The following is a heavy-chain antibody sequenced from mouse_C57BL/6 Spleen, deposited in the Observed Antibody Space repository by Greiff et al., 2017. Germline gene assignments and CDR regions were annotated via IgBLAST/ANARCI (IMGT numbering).Heavy chain of an antibody. D-gene: IGHD2-5*01. CDR3: ARGAYYSNYDYAMDY. J-gene: IGHJ4*01. CDR1: GYTFTDYN. Sequence: VQLQQSGPELVKPGASVKMSCKASGYTFTDYNMHWVKQSHGKSLEWIGYINPNNGGTSYNQKFKGKATLTVNKSSSTAYMELRSLTSEDSAVXYCARGAYYSNYDYAMDYWGQGTSVTVSS. V-gene: IGHV1-22*01. CDR2: INPNNGGT.